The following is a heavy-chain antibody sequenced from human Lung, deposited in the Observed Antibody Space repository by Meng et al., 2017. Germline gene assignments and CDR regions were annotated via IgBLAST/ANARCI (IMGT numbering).Heavy chain of an antibody. Sequence: VQRGEQGGGFVLPGGLLRLSCADSGFTFSTHWMHWVRQAPGKGLEWVSRITGDGSSTIYADSVQGRFTMSRDNAKNTLSLQMNSLRAEDTAVYYCARGGVTTDDWGQGTLVTVSS. CDR2: ITGDGSST. J-gene: IGHJ4*02. V-gene: IGHV3-74*01. D-gene: IGHD4-17*01. CDR3: ARGGVTTDD. CDR1: GFTFSTHW.